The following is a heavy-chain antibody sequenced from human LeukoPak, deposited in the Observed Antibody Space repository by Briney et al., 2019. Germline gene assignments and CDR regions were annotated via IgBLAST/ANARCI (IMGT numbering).Heavy chain of an antibody. D-gene: IGHD3-10*01. CDR1: GFTFSSYG. Sequence: GGSLRLSYAASGFTFSSYGMHWVRQAPGKGLEWVAFIGYDGSKMYYVHSVKGRFTISRDNSENTLYLQMNSLRTEDTALYYCAKDNRNYYIDYWGQGTLVTVSS. V-gene: IGHV3-30*02. J-gene: IGHJ4*02. CDR3: AKDNRNYYIDY. CDR2: IGYDGSKM.